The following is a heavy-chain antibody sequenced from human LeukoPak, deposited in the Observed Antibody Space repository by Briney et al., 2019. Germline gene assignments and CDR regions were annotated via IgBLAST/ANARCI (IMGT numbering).Heavy chain of an antibody. J-gene: IGHJ4*02. CDR1: GYTFNRHG. CDR2: ISPYKGNT. CDR3: AKEQVVGATPGLGSLTSFDL. D-gene: IGHD1-26*01. Sequence: HRASVKVSCKTSGYTFNRHGGSWVRQAPGQGLEWMGWISPYKGNTNYAQKFQGRVSMTTDTSTSTAYMELRSLRSDDTTVYYGAKEQVVGATPGLGSLTSFDLWGQGTLVSV. V-gene: IGHV1-18*01.